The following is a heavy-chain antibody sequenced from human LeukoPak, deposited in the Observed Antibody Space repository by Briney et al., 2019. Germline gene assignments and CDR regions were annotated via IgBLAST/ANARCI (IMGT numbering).Heavy chain of an antibody. D-gene: IGHD1-26*01. J-gene: IGHJ4*02. CDR3: ARDRIELLLNSFDY. CDR1: GYTFTGYY. CDR2: INPNSGGT. V-gene: IGHV1-2*02. Sequence: PWASVKVSCKASGYTFTGYYMHWVRQAPGQGLEWMGWINPNSGGTNYAQKFQGRVTMTRDTSISTAYMELSRLRSDDTAVYYCARDRIELLLNSFDYWGQGTLVTVSS.